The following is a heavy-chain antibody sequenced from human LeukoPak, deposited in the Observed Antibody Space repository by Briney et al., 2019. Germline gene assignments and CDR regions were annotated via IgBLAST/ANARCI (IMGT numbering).Heavy chain of an antibody. CDR1: GGSISSGDHY. J-gene: IGHJ4*02. V-gene: IGHV4-30-4*08. D-gene: IGHD6-13*01. Sequence: SETLSLTCTVSGGSISSGDHYWSWIRQPPGKGLEWIGYIYYSGSTYYNPSLKSRVTISVDTSKNQFSLKLSSVTAADTAVYYCARDPGGQQLGSFDYWGQGTLVTVSS. CDR3: ARDPGGQQLGSFDY. CDR2: IYYSGST.